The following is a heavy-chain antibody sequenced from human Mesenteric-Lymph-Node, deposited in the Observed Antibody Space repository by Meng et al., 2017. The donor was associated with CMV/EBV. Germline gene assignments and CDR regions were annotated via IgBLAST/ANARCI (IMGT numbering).Heavy chain of an antibody. V-gene: IGHV3-21*01. CDR3: ASVAFGSGHTYVFDH. D-gene: IGHD6-19*01. CDR2: IRSSSSYI. J-gene: IGHJ4*02. Sequence: GGSLRLSCAASGFSFSSYAMSWVRQAPGKGLEWVSSIRSSSSYIYYADSVKGRFTISRDNAKKSLYLQMNGLRAEDTAVYYCASVAFGSGHTYVFDHWGQGTRVTVSS. CDR1: GFSFSSYA.